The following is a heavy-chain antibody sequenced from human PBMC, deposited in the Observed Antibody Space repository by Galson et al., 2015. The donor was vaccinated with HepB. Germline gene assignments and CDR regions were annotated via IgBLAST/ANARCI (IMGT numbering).Heavy chain of an antibody. Sequence: QSGAEVKKPGESLKISCKGSGYSFTSYWIGWVRQMPGEGLEWMGIIYPGDSDTRYSPSFQGQVTISADKSISTAYLQWSSLKASDTAMYYCARRGARSSSLIDAFDIWGQGTMVTV. J-gene: IGHJ3*02. CDR3: ARRGARSSSLIDAFDI. V-gene: IGHV5-51*03. CDR1: GYSFTSYW. D-gene: IGHD6-13*01. CDR2: IYPGDSDT.